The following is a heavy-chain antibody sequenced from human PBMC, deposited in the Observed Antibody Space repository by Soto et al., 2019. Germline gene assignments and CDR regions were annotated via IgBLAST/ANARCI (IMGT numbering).Heavy chain of an antibody. D-gene: IGHD5-12*01. CDR1: GGSFSGYS. CDR3: ARAPQIVAMGRPFDY. Sequence: PSETLSLTCAVYGGSFSGYSWNWIRQPPGKGLEWMGEINHSGSTNYNPSLKSRVTISLDTSKNQFSLRLTSLTAADTAVYFCARAPQIVAMGRPFDYWGQGILVTV. V-gene: IGHV4-34*01. J-gene: IGHJ4*02. CDR2: INHSGST.